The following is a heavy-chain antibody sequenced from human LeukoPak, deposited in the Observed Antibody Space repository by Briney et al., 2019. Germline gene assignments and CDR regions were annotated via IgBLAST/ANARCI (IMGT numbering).Heavy chain of an antibody. D-gene: IGHD2-2*02. V-gene: IGHV1-2*02. CDR3: ARGALYNVVPAAIAEYFQH. CDR1: GYTFTGYY. J-gene: IGHJ1*01. CDR2: INPNSGGT. Sequence: ASVKVSCKASGYTFTGYYMHWVRQAPGQGLEWMGWINPNSGGTNYAQKFQGRVTMTRDTSISTAYMELSRLRSDDTAVYYCARGALYNVVPAAIAEYFQHWGQGTLVTVSS.